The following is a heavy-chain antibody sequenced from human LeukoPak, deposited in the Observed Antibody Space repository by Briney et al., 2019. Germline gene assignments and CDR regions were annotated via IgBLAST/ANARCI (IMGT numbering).Heavy chain of an antibody. D-gene: IGHD6-13*01. CDR3: ARARQQLSPIDC. CDR1: GFTVSSNY. Sequence: KPGGSLGLSCAASGFTVSSNYMNWVRQAPGKGLEWVSSISSSSSYIYYADSVKGRFTISRDNAKNSLYLQMNSLRAEDTAVYYCARARQQLSPIDCWGQGTLVTVSS. CDR2: ISSSSSYI. V-gene: IGHV3-21*01. J-gene: IGHJ4*02.